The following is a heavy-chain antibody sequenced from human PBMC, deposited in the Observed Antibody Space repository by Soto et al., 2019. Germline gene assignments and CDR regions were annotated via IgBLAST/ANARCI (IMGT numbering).Heavy chain of an antibody. J-gene: IGHJ4*02. Sequence: GASVKVSCKASGYTFTSYAMHWVRQAPGQRLEWMGWINAGNGNTKYSQKFQGRVTITRDTSASTAYMELSSLRSEDTAVYYCARVAPYYYDSSGHYYGTIFDYWGQGTLVTVSS. D-gene: IGHD3-22*01. V-gene: IGHV1-3*01. CDR3: ARVAPYYYDSSGHYYGTIFDY. CDR1: GYTFTSYA. CDR2: INAGNGNT.